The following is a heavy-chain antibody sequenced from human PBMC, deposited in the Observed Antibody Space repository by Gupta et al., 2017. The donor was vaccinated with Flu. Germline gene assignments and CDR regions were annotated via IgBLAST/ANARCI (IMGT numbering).Heavy chain of an antibody. CDR1: GFSFSNYW. D-gene: IGHD1-26*01. J-gene: IGHJ4*02. CDR3: ARAPVPTRGEATAGFDY. V-gene: IGHV3-74*01. CDR2: INNDGTST. Sequence: GSLRLSCAASGFSFSNYWMHWVRQAPGKGLVWVSRINNDGTSTTYADSVKGRFTISRDNAKNTLYLQMNSLRAEDTAVFYCARAPVPTRGEATAGFDYWGQGTLVTVSS.